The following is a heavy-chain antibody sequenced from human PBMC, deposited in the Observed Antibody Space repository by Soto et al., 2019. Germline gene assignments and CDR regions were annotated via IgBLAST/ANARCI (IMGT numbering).Heavy chain of an antibody. CDR1: GGSISSANHY. Sequence: SETLSLTCSVSGGSISSANHYWGWIRQPPGKGLEWIATIYYTGSTFYNPSLKSRVTISVDTSKNQFSLRLTSVTAADTAVYYCTRQDYSNYGAYWGQGSQVTVSS. CDR2: IYYTGST. CDR3: TRQDYSNYGAY. V-gene: IGHV4-39*01. J-gene: IGHJ4*02. D-gene: IGHD4-4*01.